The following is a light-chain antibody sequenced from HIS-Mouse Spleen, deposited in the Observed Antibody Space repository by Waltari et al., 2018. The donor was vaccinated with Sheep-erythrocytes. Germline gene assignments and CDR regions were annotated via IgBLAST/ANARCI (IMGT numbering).Light chain of an antibody. J-gene: IGKJ5*01. Sequence: DIQMTQSPSSVSASVGDRVTITCRASQGISSWLAWDQQKPGKAHKLLIYAASSLQSGLPSRFSGSGSGTDFTLTISILQPEYFATYYCQQANSFPITFGQGTRLEIK. V-gene: IGKV1-12*01. CDR2: AAS. CDR3: QQANSFPIT. CDR1: QGISSW.